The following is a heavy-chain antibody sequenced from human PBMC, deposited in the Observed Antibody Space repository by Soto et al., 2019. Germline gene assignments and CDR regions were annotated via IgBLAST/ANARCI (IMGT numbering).Heavy chain of an antibody. J-gene: IGHJ5*02. V-gene: IGHV4-59*01. Sequence: QVQLQESGPGLVKPSETLSLTCTVSGGSISSYYWSWIRQPPGKGLEWIGYIYYSGSTNYNPSLKSRVTIVVDTAKNQFSLKLSSVTAADTAVYYCARDLSGYSSSWPINWFDPWGQGTLVTVSS. CDR1: GGSISSYY. CDR2: IYYSGST. D-gene: IGHD6-13*01. CDR3: ARDLSGYSSSWPINWFDP.